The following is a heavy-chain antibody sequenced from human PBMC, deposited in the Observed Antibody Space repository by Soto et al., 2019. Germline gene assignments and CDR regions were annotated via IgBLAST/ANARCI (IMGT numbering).Heavy chain of an antibody. CDR3: ARQRYNWNSPPYYYGMDV. J-gene: IGHJ6*02. V-gene: IGHV5-51*01. D-gene: IGHD1-7*01. CDR1: GYSFTSYW. Sequence: GESLKISCKGSGYSFTSYWIGWVRQMPGKGLEWMGIIYPGDSDTRYSPSFQGQVTISADKSISTAYLQWSSLKASDTAMYYCARQRYNWNSPPYYYGMDVWGQGTTVTVS. CDR2: IYPGDSDT.